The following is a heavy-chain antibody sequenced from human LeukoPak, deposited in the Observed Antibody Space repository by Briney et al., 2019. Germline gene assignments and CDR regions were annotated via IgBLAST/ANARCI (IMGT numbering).Heavy chain of an antibody. V-gene: IGHV4-38-2*02. D-gene: IGHD3-22*01. Sequence: PSETLSLTCTVSGYSISSGYYWGWIRQPPGKGLEWIGSIYHSGSTYYNPSLKSRVTISVDTSKNQFSLKLSSVTAADTAVYYCARVAYYDSSGYCRIFDYWGQGTLVTVSS. CDR3: ARVAYYDSSGYCRIFDY. CDR2: IYHSGST. J-gene: IGHJ4*02. CDR1: GYSISSGYY.